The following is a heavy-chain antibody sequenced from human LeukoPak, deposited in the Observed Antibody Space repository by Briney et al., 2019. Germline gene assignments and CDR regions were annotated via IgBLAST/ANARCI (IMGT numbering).Heavy chain of an antibody. J-gene: IGHJ5*01. Sequence: SVKVSCKASGYTFTGYFMHWLLQPPAQGLQWMIWINPNIGDASYTHKFQGRVTMTRDRSINTAYMELSRLTSDDTAVYYCARMDLDGGDSIGFDSWGQGTLVTVSS. V-gene: IGHV1-2*02. CDR3: ARMDLDGGDSIGFDS. CDR2: INPNIGDA. CDR1: GYTFTGYF. D-gene: IGHD2-21*02.